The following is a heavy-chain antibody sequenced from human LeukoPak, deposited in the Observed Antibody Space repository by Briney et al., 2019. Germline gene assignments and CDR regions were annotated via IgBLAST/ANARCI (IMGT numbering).Heavy chain of an antibody. J-gene: IGHJ4*02. CDR3: ASRMYCSSTSCWAVDY. V-gene: IGHV4-34*01. CDR2: INHSGST. CDR1: GGSFSGYY. Sequence: SETLSLTCAVYGGSFSGYYWSWIRQPPGKGLEWIGEINHSGSTNYNPSLKSRVTISVDTSKNQFSLKLSSVTAADTAVYYCASRMYCSSTSCWAVDYWGQGTLVTVSS. D-gene: IGHD2-2*01.